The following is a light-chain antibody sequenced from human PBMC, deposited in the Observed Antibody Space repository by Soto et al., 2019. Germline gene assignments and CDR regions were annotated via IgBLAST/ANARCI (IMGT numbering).Light chain of an antibody. CDR2: LNSDGSH. J-gene: IGLJ2*01. CDR3: QTCDTGIRV. Sequence: QAVLTQSPSASAALGASVKLTCTLSSGHSNYVIAWHQQQPEKGPRYLMKLNSDGSHRKGDGIPDRFSGSSAGAERYLTISSLQSEDEADYYRQTCDTGIRVFGGGTKLTVL. CDR1: SGHSNYV. V-gene: IGLV4-69*01.